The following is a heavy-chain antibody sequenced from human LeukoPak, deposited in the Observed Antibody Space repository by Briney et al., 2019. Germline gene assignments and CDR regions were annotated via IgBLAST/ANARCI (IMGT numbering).Heavy chain of an antibody. D-gene: IGHD6-13*01. Sequence: GGSLRLSCAASGFTFGAYGMHWVRQAPGKGLEWVAVISYDGTTNKYYADSVRGRFTISRDNSKNTLYLQMNSPRAEDTAVYYCAKDSASLSSHFATYFDYWGQGTLVTVSS. CDR3: AKDSASLSSHFATYFDY. J-gene: IGHJ4*02. CDR2: ISYDGTTNK. CDR1: GFTFGAYG. V-gene: IGHV3-30*18.